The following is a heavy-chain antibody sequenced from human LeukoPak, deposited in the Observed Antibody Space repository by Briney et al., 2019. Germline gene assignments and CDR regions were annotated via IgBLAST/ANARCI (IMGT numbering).Heavy chain of an antibody. CDR1: GFTVSSNY. CDR3: ARVIVGATPLKVYFGL. Sequence: GGSLRLSCAASGFTVSSNYMSWVRQAPGKGLEWVSVIHSGGSTYYADSVKGRFTISRDNSKNTLYLQMNSLRAEDTAVYYCARVIVGATPLKVYFGLWGRGTLVTVSS. V-gene: IGHV3-66*02. CDR2: IHSGGST. D-gene: IGHD1-26*01. J-gene: IGHJ2*01.